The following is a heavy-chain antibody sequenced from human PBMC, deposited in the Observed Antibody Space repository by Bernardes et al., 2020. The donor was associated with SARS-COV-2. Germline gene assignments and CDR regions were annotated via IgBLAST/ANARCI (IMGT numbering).Heavy chain of an antibody. J-gene: IGHJ4*02. CDR2: ISGSGGST. Sequence: VGSLRLSCAASGFTFRSYAMSWVRQAPGQGLEWVSAISGSGGSTYYADSVKGRFTISRDNSKNTLYLQMNSLRAEDTAVYYCATERWLQTYYFDYWGQGTLVTVSS. D-gene: IGHD5-12*01. V-gene: IGHV3-23*01. CDR3: ATERWLQTYYFDY. CDR1: GFTFRSYA.